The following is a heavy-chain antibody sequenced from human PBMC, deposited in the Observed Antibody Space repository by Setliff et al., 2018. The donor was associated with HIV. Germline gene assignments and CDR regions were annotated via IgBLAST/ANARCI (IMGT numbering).Heavy chain of an antibody. V-gene: IGHV4-38-2*01. CDR2: INHDGKT. J-gene: IGHJ4*01. CDR1: GYSISSGHY. CDR3: ARLGDFSYSSRYLYAFDF. Sequence: PSETLSLTCAVSGYSISSGHYWAWIRQPPGQGLEWIGSINHDGKTYYSPSLKSRVAISVDTSKNQFSLHFQSVTAADTALYFCARLGDFSYSSRYLYAFDFWGHGALVTVSS. D-gene: IGHD2-8*01.